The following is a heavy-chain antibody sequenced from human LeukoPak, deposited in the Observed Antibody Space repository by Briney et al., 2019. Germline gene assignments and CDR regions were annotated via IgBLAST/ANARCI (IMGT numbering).Heavy chain of an antibody. D-gene: IGHD1-26*01. CDR2: IKEDGSEK. Sequence: PGGSLRLSSAGSGFTFRNYWMNWVRQAPGKGLEWVANIKEDGSEKYYVDSVKGRFTVSRDNAKNSLYLQINSLRADDTAVYYCARGGPTVGTDYWGQGTLVTVSS. V-gene: IGHV3-7*01. J-gene: IGHJ4*02. CDR1: GFTFRNYW. CDR3: ARGGPTVGTDY.